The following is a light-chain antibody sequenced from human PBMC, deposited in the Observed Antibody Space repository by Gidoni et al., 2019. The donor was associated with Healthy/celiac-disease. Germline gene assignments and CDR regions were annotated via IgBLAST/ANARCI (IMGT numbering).Light chain of an antibody. J-gene: IGKJ1*01. V-gene: IGKV3-20*01. CDR2: GAS. CDR3: QQYGSSRT. Sequence: EIVLTQSPGTLSLSPGERATLSCRASQSVSSSYLAWYQQKPGQAPRLLIYGASSRATGIPDRFSGSGSGTDFTLTFSRLEPEDFAVYYCQQYGSSRTFGQXTKVEIK. CDR1: QSVSSSY.